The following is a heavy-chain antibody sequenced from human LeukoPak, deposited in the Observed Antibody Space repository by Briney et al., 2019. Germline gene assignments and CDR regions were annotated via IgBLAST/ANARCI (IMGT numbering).Heavy chain of an antibody. CDR2: ISGGGDYT. J-gene: IGHJ4*02. V-gene: IGHV3-23*01. CDR1: GFTFKNCA. Sequence: GGSLRLSCAASGFTFKNCAMHWVRQAPGKGLEWVSGISGGGDYTYYADSVKGRFTISRDNSKNTLYLQMNSLRAEDTAVYYCAKDRRAIAAAGTTGFEWGQGTLVTVSS. CDR3: AKDRRAIAAAGTTGFE. D-gene: IGHD6-13*01.